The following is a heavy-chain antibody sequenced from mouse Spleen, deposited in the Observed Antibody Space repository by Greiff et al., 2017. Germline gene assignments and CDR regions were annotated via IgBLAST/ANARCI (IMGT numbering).Heavy chain of an antibody. CDR1: GFTFSDYG. Sequence: EVKLMESGGGLVKPGGSLKPSCAASGFTFSDYGMAWVRQAPGKGPEWVAFISNLAYSIYYADTVTGRFTISRENAKNTLYLEMSSLRSEDTAMYYCARHKEYGNYAFAYWGQGTLVTVSA. V-gene: IGHV5-15*01. CDR3: ARHKEYGNYAFAY. D-gene: IGHD2-10*02. J-gene: IGHJ3*01. CDR2: ISNLAYSI.